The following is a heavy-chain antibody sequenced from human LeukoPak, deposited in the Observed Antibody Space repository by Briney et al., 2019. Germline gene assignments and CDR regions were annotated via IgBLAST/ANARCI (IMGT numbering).Heavy chain of an antibody. Sequence: PGGSLRLSCAASGFTYSSYAMSWVRQAPGKGLEWVSAISGSGGSTYYADSVKGRFTISRDNSKNTLYLQMNSLRAEDTAVYYCAKDSLMVYTENWFDPWGQGTLVTVSS. CDR1: GFTYSSYA. J-gene: IGHJ5*02. V-gene: IGHV3-23*01. CDR2: ISGSGGST. CDR3: AKDSLMVYTENWFDP. D-gene: IGHD2-8*01.